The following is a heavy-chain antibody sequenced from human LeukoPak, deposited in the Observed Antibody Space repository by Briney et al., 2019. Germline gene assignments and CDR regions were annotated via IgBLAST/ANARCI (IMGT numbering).Heavy chain of an antibody. CDR2: IYVDGRTT. J-gene: IGHJ5*02. CDR1: GFTFSNYW. CDR3: IRDFRSADL. V-gene: IGHV3-74*01. Sequence: GGSLRLSCVASGFTFSNYWMHWVRQPPGKGLVWVSRIYVDGRTTNYADSVKGRFTISSDNAKNTVYLEMNSLSVEDTATYYCIRDFRSADLWGQGTLVTVTS.